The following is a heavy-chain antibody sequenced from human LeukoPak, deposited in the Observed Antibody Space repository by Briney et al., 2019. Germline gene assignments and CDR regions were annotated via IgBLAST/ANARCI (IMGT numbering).Heavy chain of an antibody. D-gene: IGHD1-26*01. J-gene: IGHJ4*02. CDR2: IIPILGIA. Sequence: SVKVSCRASGGTFSSYTISWVRQAPGQGLEWMGRIIPILGIANYAQKFQGRVTITADKSTSTASVELSSLRSEDTAVYYCARVCKFGGSYACWGQGTLVTVSS. V-gene: IGHV1-69*02. CDR1: GGTFSSYT. CDR3: ARVCKFGGSYAC.